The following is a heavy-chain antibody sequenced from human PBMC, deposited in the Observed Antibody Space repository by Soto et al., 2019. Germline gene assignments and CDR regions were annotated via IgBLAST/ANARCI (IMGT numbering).Heavy chain of an antibody. CDR2: IIPIFGTA. D-gene: IGHD3-3*01. V-gene: IGHV1-69*13. CDR1: GGTFSSYA. J-gene: IGHJ6*02. Sequence: SVKVSCKASGGTFSSYAISWVRQAPGQGLEWMGGIIPIFGTANYAQKFQGRVTITADESTSTAYMELSSLRSEDTAVYYRARSNYDFWSGYPGRTYYYGMDVWGQGTTVTVSS. CDR3: ARSNYDFWSGYPGRTYYYGMDV.